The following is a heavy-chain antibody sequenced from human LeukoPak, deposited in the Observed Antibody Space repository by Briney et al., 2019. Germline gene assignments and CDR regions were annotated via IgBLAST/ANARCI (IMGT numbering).Heavy chain of an antibody. CDR3: ARDLPRSKYGSGSSYYGMDV. J-gene: IGHJ6*02. V-gene: IGHV3-48*04. D-gene: IGHD3-10*01. CDR1: GFTFSSYS. CDR2: ISSSSSTI. Sequence: GGSLRLSCAASGFTFSSYSMNWVRQAPGKGLEWVSYISSSSSTIYYADSVKGRFTISRDNAKNSLYLQMNSLRAEDTAVYYCARDLPRSKYGSGSSYYGMDVWGQGTTVTVSS.